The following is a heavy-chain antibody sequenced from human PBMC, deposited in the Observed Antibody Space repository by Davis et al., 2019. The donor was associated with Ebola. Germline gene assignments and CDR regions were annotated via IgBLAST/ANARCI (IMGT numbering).Heavy chain of an antibody. CDR2: INHSGST. D-gene: IGHD4-17*01. V-gene: IGHV4-34*01. Sequence: SETLSLTCAAYGGSFSGYYWSWIRQPPGKGLEWIGEINHSGSTNYNPSLKSRVTISVDTSKNQFSLKLSSVTAADTAVYYCARTPPTVRIFDYWGQGTLVTVSS. J-gene: IGHJ4*02. CDR3: ARTPPTVRIFDY. CDR1: GGSFSGYY.